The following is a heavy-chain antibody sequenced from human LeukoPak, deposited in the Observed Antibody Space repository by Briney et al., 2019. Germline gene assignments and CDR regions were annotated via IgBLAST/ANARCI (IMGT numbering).Heavy chain of an antibody. Sequence: GSLRLSCAASGFTFSSYWMHWVRQAPGKGLVWVSGLNSDGSSTIYADSVRGRFTISRDNAKNTLYLQMNSLRVEDTAVYYCGAAYGFEYWGQGTLVTVSS. CDR1: GFTFSSYW. J-gene: IGHJ4*02. D-gene: IGHD3-10*01. V-gene: IGHV3-74*01. CDR2: LNSDGSST. CDR3: GAAYGFEY.